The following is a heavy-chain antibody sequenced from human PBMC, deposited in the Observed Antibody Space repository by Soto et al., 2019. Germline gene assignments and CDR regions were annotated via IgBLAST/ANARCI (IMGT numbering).Heavy chain of an antibody. CDR3: GRDGVGDTPLGWFDP. D-gene: IGHD1-26*01. V-gene: IGHV1-2*06. Sequence: QVQLVQSGAAVKKPGASVKVSCKASGYTFIGYDIHWVRQAPGQGLEWMGRINPRSGDTTYAQKFQGRLTMTRDTSISPAYMELSSLRYDDTAVYYCGRDGVGDTPLGWFDPWGQGSLVTVSS. CDR1: GYTFIGYD. J-gene: IGHJ5*02. CDR2: INPRSGDT.